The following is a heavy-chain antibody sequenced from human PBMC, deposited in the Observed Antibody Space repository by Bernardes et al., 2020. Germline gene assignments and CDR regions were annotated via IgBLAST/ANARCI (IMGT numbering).Heavy chain of an antibody. V-gene: IGHV4-59*13. CDR1: DDSITNYS. CDR3: VRGHTFDL. CDR2: ISHSGGT. D-gene: IGHD2-21*01. J-gene: IGHJ3*01. Sequence: SETLSLTCTVSDDSITNYSWSWIRQTPGKELEWVGHISHSGGTNYSPSLASRVTMSLDTSKSYCSLRLTSVTSADTAMYYCVRGHTFDLWGQGTMVTVSS.